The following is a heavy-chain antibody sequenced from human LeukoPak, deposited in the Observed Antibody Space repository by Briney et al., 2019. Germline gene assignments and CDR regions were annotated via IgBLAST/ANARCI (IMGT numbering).Heavy chain of an antibody. CDR3: AREDYYGSGSGFDP. Sequence: PGRSLRLSCAASGFTFSSYGMHWVRQAPGKGLEWVAVIWYDGSSKYYADSVKGRFTISRDNSKNTLYLQMNSLRAEDTAVYYCAREDYYGSGSGFDPWGQGTLVTVSS. V-gene: IGHV3-33*01. CDR2: IWYDGSSK. D-gene: IGHD3-10*01. CDR1: GFTFSSYG. J-gene: IGHJ5*02.